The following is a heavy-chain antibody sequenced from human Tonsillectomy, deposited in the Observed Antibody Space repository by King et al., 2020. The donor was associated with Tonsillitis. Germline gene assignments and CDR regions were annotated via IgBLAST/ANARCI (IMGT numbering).Heavy chain of an antibody. V-gene: IGHV4-59*01. Sequence: VQLQESGPGLVKPSETLSLTCTVSGGSISSYYWSWIRQPPGKGLEWIVYIYYSGSTHYNPSLKSRVTISVDTSKNQFSLKLSSVTAADTAVYYCARVSCSSTSCYYYFDYWGQGTLVTVSS. CDR3: ARVSCSSTSCYYYFDY. CDR1: GGSISSYY. D-gene: IGHD2-2*01. J-gene: IGHJ4*02. CDR2: IYYSGST.